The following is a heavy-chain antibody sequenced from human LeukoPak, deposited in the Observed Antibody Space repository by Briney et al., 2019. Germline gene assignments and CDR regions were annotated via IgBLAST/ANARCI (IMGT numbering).Heavy chain of an antibody. V-gene: IGHV4-59*11. J-gene: IGHJ3*02. CDR1: GGSISSHY. D-gene: IGHD2-2*02. Sequence: SETLSLTCTVSGGSISSHYWSWIRQPPGKGLEWIGYIYYSGSTNYNPSLKSRVTISVDTSKNQFSLRLSSVTAADTAVYYCARDCSSTSCYTGMYAFDIWGQGTMVNVS. CDR3: ARDCSSTSCYTGMYAFDI. CDR2: IYYSGST.